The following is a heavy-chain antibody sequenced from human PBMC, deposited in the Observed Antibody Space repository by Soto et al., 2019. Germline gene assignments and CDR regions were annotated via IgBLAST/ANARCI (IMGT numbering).Heavy chain of an antibody. CDR2: IWYDGSNK. V-gene: IGHV3-33*01. Sequence: PGGSLRLSCAASGFTFSSYGMHWVRQAPGKGLEWVAVIWYDGSNKYYADSVKGRFTISRDNSKNTLYLQMNSLRAEDTAVYYCARDMCSTSCRPLYYMDVWGKGTTVTVSS. J-gene: IGHJ6*03. CDR1: GFTFSSYG. CDR3: ARDMCSTSCRPLYYMDV. D-gene: IGHD2-2*01.